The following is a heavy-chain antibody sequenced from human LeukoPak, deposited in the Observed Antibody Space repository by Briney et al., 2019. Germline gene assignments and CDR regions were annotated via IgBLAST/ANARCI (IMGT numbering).Heavy chain of an antibody. CDR2: IYYSGST. V-gene: IGHV4-30-4*08. CDR1: GGSISSGDYY. Sequence: PSETLSLTCTVSGGSISSGDYYWSWIRQPPGKGLEWIGYIYYSGSTYYNPSLKSRVTISVDTSKNQFSLKLSSVTAADTAVYYCARCGHSGGPARIDYWGQGTLVTVSS. CDR3: ARCGHSGGPARIDY. D-gene: IGHD5-12*01. J-gene: IGHJ4*02.